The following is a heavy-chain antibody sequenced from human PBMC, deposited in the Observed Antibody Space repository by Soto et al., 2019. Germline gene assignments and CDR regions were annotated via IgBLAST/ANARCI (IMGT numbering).Heavy chain of an antibody. Sequence: PGGSLRLSCAASGFTFSSYAMHWVRQAPGKGLEWVALISYDGSNKYFGDSVKGRFTISRDNSKNTLYPQMNSLRAEDTAVYYCARDRASSFIGATATLFDYWGQGTLVTVSS. V-gene: IGHV3-30-3*01. CDR3: ARDRASSFIGATATLFDY. D-gene: IGHD2-15*01. J-gene: IGHJ4*02. CDR1: GFTFSSYA. CDR2: ISYDGSNK.